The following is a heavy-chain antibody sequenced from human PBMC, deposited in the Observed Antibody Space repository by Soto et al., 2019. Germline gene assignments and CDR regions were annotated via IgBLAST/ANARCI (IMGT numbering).Heavy chain of an antibody. V-gene: IGHV1-18*04. D-gene: IGHD3-3*01. J-gene: IGHJ6*02. Sequence: GASVKVSCKASGYTFTSYGISWVRQAPGQGLEGMGWISAYNGNTNYAQKLQGRVTMTTDTSTSTAYMELRSLRSDDTAVYYCARDGLGYDFWSGYYRLWGMDVWGQGTTVTVSS. CDR1: GYTFTSYG. CDR3: ARDGLGYDFWSGYYRLWGMDV. CDR2: ISAYNGNT.